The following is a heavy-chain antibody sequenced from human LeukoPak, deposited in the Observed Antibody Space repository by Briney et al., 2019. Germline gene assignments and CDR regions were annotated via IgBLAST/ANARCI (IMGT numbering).Heavy chain of an antibody. V-gene: IGHV4-59*08. D-gene: IGHD3-10*01. CDR2: IYYSGTT. CDR3: ASVLLPFPYYFDY. J-gene: IGHJ4*02. Sequence: KPSETLSLTCTVSGGSISSYYWSWIRQPPGKGLEWIGYIYYSGTTNYNPSLKSRVTISVDTSKNQFSLKLSSVTAADTAVYYCASVLLPFPYYFDYWGQGTLVTVSS. CDR1: GGSISSYY.